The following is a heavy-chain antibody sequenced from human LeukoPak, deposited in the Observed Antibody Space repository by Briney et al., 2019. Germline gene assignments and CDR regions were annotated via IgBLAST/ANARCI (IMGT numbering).Heavy chain of an antibody. Sequence: GGSLRLSCAASGFTFSTYEMTWVRQSPGKGLEWVSYISSSGSTIYYADSVKGRFTISRDNARNSLYLQMNSLRAEDTAVYYCARDNYDSSGPYYFGYWGQGTLVTVSS. CDR1: GFTFSTYE. J-gene: IGHJ4*02. D-gene: IGHD3-22*01. CDR3: ARDNYDSSGPYYFGY. V-gene: IGHV3-48*03. CDR2: ISSSGSTI.